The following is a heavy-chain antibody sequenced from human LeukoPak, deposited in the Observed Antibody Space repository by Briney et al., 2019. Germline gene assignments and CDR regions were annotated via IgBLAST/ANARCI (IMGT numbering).Heavy chain of an antibody. CDR2: IYYSGST. CDR3: ARDWYSSSWTNWFDP. V-gene: IGHV4-39*07. D-gene: IGHD6-13*01. Sequence: SETLSLTCTVSGGSISSSSYYWGWIRQPPGKGLEWIGSIYYSGSTYYNPSLKSRVTISVDTSKNQFSLKLSSVTAADTAVYYCARDWYSSSWTNWFDPWGQGTLVTVSS. CDR1: GGSISSSSYY. J-gene: IGHJ5*02.